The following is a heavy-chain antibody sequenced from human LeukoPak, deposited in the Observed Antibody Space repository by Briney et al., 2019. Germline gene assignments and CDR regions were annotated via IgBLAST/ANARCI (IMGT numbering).Heavy chain of an antibody. V-gene: IGHV3-7*01. CDR2: IRQDGGAK. D-gene: IGHD6-13*01. CDR3: APPPIAATGN. CDR1: GFIFNDFW. J-gene: IGHJ4*02. Sequence: GGSLRLSCTASGFIFNDFWMSWVRQAPGEGLEWVANIRQDGGAKNYVDSVKGRFTISRDNAKKSLYLQMNSLGAEDTAVYYCAPPPIAATGNWGQGTLVTVSS.